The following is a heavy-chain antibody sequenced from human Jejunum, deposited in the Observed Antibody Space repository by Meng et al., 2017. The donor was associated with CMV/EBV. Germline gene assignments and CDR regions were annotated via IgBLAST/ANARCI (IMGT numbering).Heavy chain of an antibody. CDR1: GFTVSTNS. CDR3: AKEGLNAPFDY. Sequence: VECGRGLVQAGGSRRLSCAASGFTVSTNSMSWVRQAPGKGLEWVSVIYSGGNTYYADSVKGRFTISRDNSKNTLYLQMNNLRADDTAVYYCAKEGLNAPFDYWGQGTLVTVSS. J-gene: IGHJ4*02. CDR2: IYSGGNT. V-gene: IGHV3-53*01.